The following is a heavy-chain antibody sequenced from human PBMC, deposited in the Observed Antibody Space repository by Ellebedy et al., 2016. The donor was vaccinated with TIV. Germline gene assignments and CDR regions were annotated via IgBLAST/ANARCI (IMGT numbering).Heavy chain of an antibody. V-gene: IGHV3-7*03. Sequence: GESLKISCATSEFAXXTDWMTWLRHPPGKGLEWVANINVDGSQQFYVDSVKGRFTVSRDNRKSFLSLQMSGLRADDTALYFCARGGGYSSWYWREWGQGNPVT. CDR3: ARGGGYSSWYWRE. D-gene: IGHD6-13*01. CDR2: INVDGSQQ. CDR1: EFAXXTDW. J-gene: IGHJ4*02.